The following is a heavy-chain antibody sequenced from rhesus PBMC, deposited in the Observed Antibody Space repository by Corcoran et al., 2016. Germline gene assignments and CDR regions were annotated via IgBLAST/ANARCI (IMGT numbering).Heavy chain of an antibody. CDR3: ARGSSSWSDLDY. V-gene: IGHV4-106*01. D-gene: IGHD6-13*01. CDR2: IYGSGGST. J-gene: IGHJ4*01. CDR1: GGSISDSYY. Sequence: QVQLQESGPGLVKPSETLSLTCAVPGGSISDSYYWSWIRQPPGKGLEWIGYIYGSGGSTYYNPSLKSRVTISTDTSKNQFSLKLSSVTAADTAVDDCARGSSSWSDLDYWGQGVLVTVSS.